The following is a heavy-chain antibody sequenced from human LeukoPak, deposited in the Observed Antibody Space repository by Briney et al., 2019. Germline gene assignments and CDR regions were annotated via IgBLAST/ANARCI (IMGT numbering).Heavy chain of an antibody. J-gene: IGHJ4*02. D-gene: IGHD3-3*01. CDR3: ARDWSGTYKDY. V-gene: IGHV4-34*01. CDR2: INHSGST. CDR1: GGSFSGYY. Sequence: SETLSLTCAVYGGSFSGYYWNWIRQPPGKGQEWIGEINHSGSTNYNPSLKSRVTISVDTSKNQFSLKLTSVTAADTAVYYCARDWSGTYKDYWGQGTLVTVSS.